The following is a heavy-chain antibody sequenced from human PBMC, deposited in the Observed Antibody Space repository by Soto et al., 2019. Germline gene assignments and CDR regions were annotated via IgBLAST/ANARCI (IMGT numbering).Heavy chain of an antibody. Sequence: PSETLSLTCTVSGGSISSGGYYWSWIRQHPGKGLEWIGYIYYSGSTYYNPSLKSRVTISVDTSKNQFSLNLSSVTAADTAVYYCARGGWDCSSTSCSFYGMDVWGQGTTVTVSS. V-gene: IGHV4-31*03. D-gene: IGHD2-2*01. J-gene: IGHJ6*02. CDR1: GGSISSGGYY. CDR3: ARGGWDCSSTSCSFYGMDV. CDR2: IYYSGST.